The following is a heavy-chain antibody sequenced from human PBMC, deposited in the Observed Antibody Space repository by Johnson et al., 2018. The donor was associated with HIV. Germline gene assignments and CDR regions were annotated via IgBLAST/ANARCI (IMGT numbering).Heavy chain of an antibody. CDR1: GFTFSSYA. J-gene: IGHJ3*02. V-gene: IGHV3-30*04. D-gene: IGHD1-26*01. CDR3: ARSLGVVGAIGKGAFDI. CDR2: ISYDGSNK. Sequence: QVQLVESGGGVVQPGRSLRLSCAASGFTFSSYAMHWVRQAPGKGLEWVAVISYDGSNKYYADSVKGRFTISRDNSKNTLYQQMNSLRAEDTAVYYCARSLGVVGAIGKGAFDIWGQGTMVTVSS.